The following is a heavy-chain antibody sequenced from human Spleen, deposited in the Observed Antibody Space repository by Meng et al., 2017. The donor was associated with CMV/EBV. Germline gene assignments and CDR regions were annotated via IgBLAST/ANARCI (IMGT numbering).Heavy chain of an antibody. D-gene: IGHD3-22*01. CDR3: ARDFGSFSMSDD. CDR1: GYTFTSYG. V-gene: IGHV1-2*02. Sequence: ASVKVSCKASGYTFTSYGVSWVRQAPGQGLEWMGWIIPNSGATTSAQKFQGRLTMTRDTSISTAYLELSRLRSDDTAVYYCARDFGSFSMSDDWGQGTLVTVSS. J-gene: IGHJ4*02. CDR2: IIPNSGAT.